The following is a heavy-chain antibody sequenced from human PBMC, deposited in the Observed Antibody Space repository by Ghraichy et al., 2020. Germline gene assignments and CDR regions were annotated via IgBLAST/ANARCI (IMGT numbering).Heavy chain of an antibody. J-gene: IGHJ4*02. V-gene: IGHV3-21*01. D-gene: IGHD6-19*01. CDR3: ARDRVSSGWRDY. CDR2: ISSSSSYI. CDR1: GFTFSSYS. Sequence: GESLNISCAASGFTFSSYSMNWVRQAPGKGLEWVSSISSSSSYIYYADSVKGRFTISRDNAKNSLYLQMNSLRAEDTAVYYCARDRVSSGWRDYWGQGTLVTVSS.